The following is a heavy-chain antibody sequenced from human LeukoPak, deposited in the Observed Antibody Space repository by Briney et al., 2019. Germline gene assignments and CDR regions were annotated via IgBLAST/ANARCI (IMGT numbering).Heavy chain of an antibody. CDR1: GGSFSGYY. J-gene: IGHJ4*02. D-gene: IGHD3-22*01. CDR2: INHSGST. CDR3: ARRDTSGYYFY. V-gene: IGHV4-34*01. Sequence: SETLSLTCAVYGGSFSGYYWSWIRQPPGKGLEWIGEINHSGSTNYNPSLKSRVTISVDTSKNQFSLKLSSVTAADTAVYYCARRDTSGYYFYWGQGTLVTVSS.